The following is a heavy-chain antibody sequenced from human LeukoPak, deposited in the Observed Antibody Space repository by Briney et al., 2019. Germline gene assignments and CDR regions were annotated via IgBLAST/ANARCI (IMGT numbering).Heavy chain of an antibody. D-gene: IGHD6-19*01. CDR2: IYPGDSDT. CDR1: GYSFTSYW. CDR3: AREKGIAVADSPAGYYYYGMDV. Sequence: GESLKISCKGSGYSFTSYWIGWVRQMPGKGLEWMGIIYPGDSDTRYSPSFQGQVTISADKSISTAYLQWSSLKASDTAMYYCAREKGIAVADSPAGYYYYGMDVWGQGTTVTVSS. V-gene: IGHV5-51*01. J-gene: IGHJ6*02.